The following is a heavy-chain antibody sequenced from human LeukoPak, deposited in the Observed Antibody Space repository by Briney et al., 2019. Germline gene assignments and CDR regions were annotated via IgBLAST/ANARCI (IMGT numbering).Heavy chain of an antibody. CDR2: INHSGST. V-gene: IGHV4-34*01. Sequence: SETLSLTCAVYGGSFSGYYWTWIRQPPGKGLEWIGEINHSGSTNYNPSLKSRVTISVDTSKNQFSLKLSSVTAADTAVYYCARLHYDTSGYYYFDYWGQGTLVTVSS. D-gene: IGHD3-22*01. CDR3: ARLHYDTSGYYYFDY. CDR1: GGSFSGYY. J-gene: IGHJ4*02.